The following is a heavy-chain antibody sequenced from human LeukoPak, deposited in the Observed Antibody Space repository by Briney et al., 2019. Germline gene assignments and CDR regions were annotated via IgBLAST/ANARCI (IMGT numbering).Heavy chain of an antibody. Sequence: GGSLRLSCAASGFTFRDYYMSWIRQAPGKGLEWVSYISSSGSIIYYADSVKGRFTISRDNSKNTLYLQMNSLRAEDTAVYYCAKDLSGYDSSGYYRSPFDYWGQGTLVTVSS. CDR3: AKDLSGYDSSGYYRSPFDY. D-gene: IGHD3-22*01. J-gene: IGHJ4*02. CDR1: GFTFRDYY. V-gene: IGHV3-11*01. CDR2: ISSSGSII.